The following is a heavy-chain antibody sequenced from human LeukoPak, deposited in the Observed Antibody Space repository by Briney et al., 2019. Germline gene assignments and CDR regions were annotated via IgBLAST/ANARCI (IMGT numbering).Heavy chain of an antibody. CDR1: GYTFTGYY. Sequence: ASVKVSCKASGYTFTGYYMHWVRQAPGQGLEWMGWINPNSGGTNYAQKFQGRVTMTRDTSISTAYMELSRLRSDDTAVYYCAREGSWYCSSTSCYRGAFDIWGQGTMVTVSS. CDR3: AREGSWYCSSTSCYRGAFDI. D-gene: IGHD2-2*02. CDR2: INPNSGGT. J-gene: IGHJ3*02. V-gene: IGHV1-2*02.